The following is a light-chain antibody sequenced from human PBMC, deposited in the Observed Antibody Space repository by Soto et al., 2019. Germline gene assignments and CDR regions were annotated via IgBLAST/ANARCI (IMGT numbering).Light chain of an antibody. CDR1: SSDVGKYNY. V-gene: IGLV2-8*01. CDR2: DVS. CDR3: SSYSGSNDLV. Sequence: QSVLTQPPSASGSPGQSVTISCTGTSSDVGKYNYVSWYQQHPGKAPKLMIFDVSQRPSGVPHRFSGSKSGNTASLTVSGXXXXXXXDYYCSSYSGSNDLVFGGGTKLTV. J-gene: IGLJ3*02.